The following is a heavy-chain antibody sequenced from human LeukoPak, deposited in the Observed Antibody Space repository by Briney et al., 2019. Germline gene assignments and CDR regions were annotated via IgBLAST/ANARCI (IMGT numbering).Heavy chain of an antibody. CDR3: ALSYSSGWFFFDY. CDR1: GYSFTSYW. J-gene: IGHJ4*02. CDR2: IYPGDSDT. Sequence: GESLRISCKGSGYSFTSYWIGWVRQMPGKGLEWMGIIYPGDSDTRYSPSFQGQVTISADKSISTAYLQWSSLKASDTAMYYCALSYSSGWFFFDYWGQGTLVTVSS. D-gene: IGHD6-19*01. V-gene: IGHV5-51*01.